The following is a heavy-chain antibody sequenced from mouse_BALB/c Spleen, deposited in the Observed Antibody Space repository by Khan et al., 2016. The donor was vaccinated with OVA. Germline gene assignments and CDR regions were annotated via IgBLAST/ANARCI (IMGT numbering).Heavy chain of an antibody. J-gene: IGHJ2*01. Sequence: VQLQQSGAELVKAGASVKMSCKASGYTFTSYWMHWVKQRLGQGLEWFAETNPTNGRTYYNEKFKSKATLTVDKSSSTAYMLLSGPTFEDSAVYNYARIKKIVATYFAYWGQGTTLTVSS. V-gene: IGHV1S81*02. CDR1: GYTFTSYW. CDR2: TNPTNGRT. D-gene: IGHD1-1*01. CDR3: ARIKKIVATYFAY.